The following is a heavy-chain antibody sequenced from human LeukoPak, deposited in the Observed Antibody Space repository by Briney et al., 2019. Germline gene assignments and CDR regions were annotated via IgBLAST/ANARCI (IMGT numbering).Heavy chain of an antibody. CDR1: GYTFTSYG. CDR3: ARGIPAAPRLYYYYYMDV. CDR2: IIPIFGTA. D-gene: IGHD2-2*01. J-gene: IGHJ6*03. V-gene: IGHV1-69*05. Sequence: ASVKVSCKASGYTFTSYGISWVRQAPGQGLEWMGGIIPIFGTANYAQKFQGRVTITTDESTSTAYMELSSLRSEDTAVYYCARGIPAAPRLYYYYYMDVWGKGTTVTVSS.